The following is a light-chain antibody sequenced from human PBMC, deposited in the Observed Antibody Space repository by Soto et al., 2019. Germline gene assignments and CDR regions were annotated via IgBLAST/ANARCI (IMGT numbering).Light chain of an antibody. V-gene: IGLV1-40*01. CDR1: SSNIGAGYD. Sequence: QSALTQLPSVSGAPGQRVTISCTGSSSNIGAGYDVHWYQQLPGTAPKLLIYGNSNRPSGVPDRFSGPKSGTSASLAITGLQAEDEADYYCQSYDSSLSGSVFGGGTKLTVL. J-gene: IGLJ3*02. CDR3: QSYDSSLSGSV. CDR2: GNS.